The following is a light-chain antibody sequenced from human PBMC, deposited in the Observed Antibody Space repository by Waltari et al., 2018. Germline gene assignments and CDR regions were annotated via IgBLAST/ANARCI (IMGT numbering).Light chain of an antibody. CDR3: MQGSHWPHT. V-gene: IGKV2-30*01. CDR2: KVS. Sequence: DVVLTQSPLSLPVSLGQPASISCKSSLGLVYSDGNTFLNWFQQRPGQSPRRLVYKVSRRDSGVPDRFSGSGSGSHFTLNISRVEAEDVAIYYCMQGSHWPHTFGQGTRLEVK. CDR1: LGLVYSDGNTF. J-gene: IGKJ2*01.